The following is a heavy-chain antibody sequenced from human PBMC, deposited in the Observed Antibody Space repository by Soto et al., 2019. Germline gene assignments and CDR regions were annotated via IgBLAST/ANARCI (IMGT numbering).Heavy chain of an antibody. D-gene: IGHD5-18*01. CDR2: IWYDGSNK. V-gene: IGHV3-33*01. Sequence: QVQLVESGGGVVQPGRSLRLSCAASGFTFSSYGMHWVRQAPGKGLEWVAVIWYDGSNKYYADSVKGRFTISRDNSKNTLYLQMNSLRAEDTAVYYCARDRAAMVTPFYYYYGMDVWGQGTTVTVSS. CDR3: ARDRAAMVTPFYYYYGMDV. J-gene: IGHJ6*02. CDR1: GFTFSSYG.